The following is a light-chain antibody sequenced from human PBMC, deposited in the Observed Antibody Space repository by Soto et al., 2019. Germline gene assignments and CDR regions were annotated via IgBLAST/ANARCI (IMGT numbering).Light chain of an antibody. CDR2: EVS. V-gene: IGLV2-8*01. CDR3: SSYAGSNNHYV. CDR1: SSDVGAYNY. Sequence: QSVLNQPPSAPGSPGQSVTISCTGTSSDVGAYNYVSWYQQLPGKAPKLIIYEVSKRPSGVPDRFSGSKSGNTASLTVSGLQAEDEADYHCSSYAGSNNHYVFGTGTKVTVL. J-gene: IGLJ1*01.